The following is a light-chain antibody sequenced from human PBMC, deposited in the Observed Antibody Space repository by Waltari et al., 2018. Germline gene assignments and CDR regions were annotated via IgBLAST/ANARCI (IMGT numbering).Light chain of an antibody. J-gene: IGLJ3*02. Sequence: QSALTQPASVSGSPGQSITISCTGTSSDVGRYNLVSWYQQHPGKAPKLRIYEGSKRPSGVSNRVSGSKSGNTASLTISGLQAEDEADYYCCSYAGSSTWVFGGGTKLTVL. V-gene: IGLV2-23*01. CDR1: SSDVGRYNL. CDR2: EGS. CDR3: CSYAGSSTWV.